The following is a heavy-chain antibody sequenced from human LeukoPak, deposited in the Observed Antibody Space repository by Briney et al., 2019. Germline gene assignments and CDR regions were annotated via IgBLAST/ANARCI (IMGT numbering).Heavy chain of an antibody. CDR3: ASSSSGLDYGDCYFDF. Sequence: SETLSLTCTLSGGSLTSHYWSWIRHLPEEGLGWNGYNYYSGSTKYNPSLKSRVTISVDTSKNQYSLKLSSVTAADTAVYYCASSSSGLDYGDCYFDFWGRGTLVSVSS. CDR2: NYYSGST. CDR1: GGSLTSHY. D-gene: IGHD4-17*01. J-gene: IGHJ4*02. V-gene: IGHV4-59*11.